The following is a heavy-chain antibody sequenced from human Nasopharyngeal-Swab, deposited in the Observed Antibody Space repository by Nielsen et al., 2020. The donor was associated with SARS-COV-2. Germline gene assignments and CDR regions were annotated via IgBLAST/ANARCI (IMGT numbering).Heavy chain of an antibody. CDR3: AKDGAGVYYFDY. Sequence: WIRQPPGKGLEWVSGINWNGGSTYYADSVKGRFTISRDNSKNTLYLQMNSLRAEDTAVYYCAKDGAGVYYFDYWGQGTLVTVSS. V-gene: IGHV3-23*01. J-gene: IGHJ4*02. D-gene: IGHD1-26*01. CDR2: INWNGGST.